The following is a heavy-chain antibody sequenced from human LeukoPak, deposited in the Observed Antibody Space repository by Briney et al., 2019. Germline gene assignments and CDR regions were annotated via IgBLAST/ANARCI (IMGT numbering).Heavy chain of an antibody. J-gene: IGHJ4*02. CDR3: ARDCSSTDCRGY. Sequence: GGSLRLSCAASGFTFSSYAMSWVRQAPGKGLEWVSSISSSSSYIYYADSVKGRFTISRDNAKNSLYLQMNSLRAEDTAVYYCARDCSSTDCRGYWGQGTLVTVSS. CDR1: GFTFSSYA. CDR2: ISSSSSYI. V-gene: IGHV3-21*01. D-gene: IGHD2-2*01.